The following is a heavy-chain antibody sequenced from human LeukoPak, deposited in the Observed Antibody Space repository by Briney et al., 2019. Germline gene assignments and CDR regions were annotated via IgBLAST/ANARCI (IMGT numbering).Heavy chain of an antibody. CDR2: MSYDGSNK. CDR1: GFTFSSSW. V-gene: IGHV3-30*03. D-gene: IGHD5-18*01. J-gene: IGHJ4*02. CDR3: ARVGRGYSFKVYYFDY. Sequence: GGSLRLSCAASGFTFSSSWMTWVRQAPGKGLEWVSVMSYDGSNKYYADYVKGRFTISRDNSKNTLFLQMNSLRAEDTAVYFCARVGRGYSFKVYYFDYWGQGTLVTVSS.